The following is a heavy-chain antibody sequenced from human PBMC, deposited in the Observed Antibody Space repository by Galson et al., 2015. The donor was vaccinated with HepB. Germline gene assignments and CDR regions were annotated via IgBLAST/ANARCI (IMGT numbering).Heavy chain of an antibody. CDR2: ISYDGSNK. Sequence: SLRLSCAASGFTFSSYAMHWVRQAPGKGLEWVAVISYDGSNKYYADSVKGRFTISRDNSKNTLYLQMNSLRAEDTAVYYCARDYASSWYFNRYYGMDVWGQGTTVTVSS. V-gene: IGHV3-30*04. D-gene: IGHD6-13*01. CDR3: ARDYASSWYFNRYYGMDV. CDR1: GFTFSSYA. J-gene: IGHJ6*02.